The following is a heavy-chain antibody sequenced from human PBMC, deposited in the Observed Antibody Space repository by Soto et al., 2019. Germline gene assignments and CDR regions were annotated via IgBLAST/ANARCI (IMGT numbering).Heavy chain of an antibody. V-gene: IGHV3-30*14. J-gene: IGHJ3*01. D-gene: IGHD3-3*02. CDR3: ARVRLSIAVNDALDV. CDR2: MTYDGATE. CDR1: GFGFSDYV. Sequence: QVHLVESGGGVVQPGRSLRLSCAASGFGFSDYVIHWVRQAAGKGLEWVASMTYDGATEYYADAVKGRFTMSRDNSKRTLSLQMNSLRPEDTAVYYCARVRLSIAVNDALDVWGQGTTVTVSS.